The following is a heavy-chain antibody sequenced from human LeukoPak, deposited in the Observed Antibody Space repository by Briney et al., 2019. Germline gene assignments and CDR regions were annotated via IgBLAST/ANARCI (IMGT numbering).Heavy chain of an antibody. D-gene: IGHD6-13*01. CDR3: ARSGYSSSWYALDY. Sequence: AGGSLRLSCAASGFTFSSYSMNWVRQAPEKGLEWVSSISSSSSYIYYADSVKGRFTISRDNAKNSLYLQMNSLRAEDTAVYYCARSGYSSSWYALDYWGQGTLVTVSS. J-gene: IGHJ4*02. CDR1: GFTFSSYS. V-gene: IGHV3-21*01. CDR2: ISSSSSYI.